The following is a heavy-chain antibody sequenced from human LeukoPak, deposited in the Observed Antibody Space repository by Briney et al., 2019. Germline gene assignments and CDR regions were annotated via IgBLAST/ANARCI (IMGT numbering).Heavy chain of an antibody. CDR3: AELELPLNWFDP. V-gene: IGHV3-23*01. CDR1: GFTFSSYA. CDR2: ISGSGGST. D-gene: IGHD1-7*01. J-gene: IGHJ5*02. Sequence: GGSLRLSCAASGFTFSSYAMSWVRQAPGKGLEWVSAISGSGGSTYYADSVKGRLTISRDNSKNTLYLQMNSLRAEDTAVYYCAELELPLNWFDPWGQGTLVTVSS.